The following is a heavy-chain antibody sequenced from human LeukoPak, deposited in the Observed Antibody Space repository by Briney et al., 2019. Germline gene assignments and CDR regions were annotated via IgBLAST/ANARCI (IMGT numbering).Heavy chain of an antibody. Sequence: ASVKVSCKVSGYSLTDLSMHWVRQAPGKGLEWMGGYDPEHEETIYAQKFQGRVTMTEDTSSDTAYMELSSLRSEDTAVYYCITPLGYCSSASCRHGTDVWGQGTTVIVS. CDR2: YDPEHEET. CDR3: ITPLGYCSSASCRHGTDV. D-gene: IGHD2-2*01. CDR1: GYSLTDLS. J-gene: IGHJ6*02. V-gene: IGHV1-24*01.